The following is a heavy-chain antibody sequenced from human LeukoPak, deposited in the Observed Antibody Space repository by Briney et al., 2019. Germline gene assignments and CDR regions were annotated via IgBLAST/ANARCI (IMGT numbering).Heavy chain of an antibody. Sequence: GGSLRLSCAASGFTFSSYSMNWVRQAPGKGLEWVSSISSSSSYIYYADSVKGRFTISRDNAKNSLYLQMNSLRAEDTAVYYCARDSAVVTLGIGMDVWGKGTTVTVSS. CDR3: ARDSAVVTLGIGMDV. CDR2: ISSSSSYI. CDR1: GFTFSSYS. V-gene: IGHV3-21*01. D-gene: IGHD4-23*01. J-gene: IGHJ6*04.